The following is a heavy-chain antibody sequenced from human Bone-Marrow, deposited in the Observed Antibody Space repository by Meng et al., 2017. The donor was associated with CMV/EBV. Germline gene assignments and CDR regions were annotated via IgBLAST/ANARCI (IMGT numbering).Heavy chain of an antibody. D-gene: IGHD2-2*01. CDR3: ARGLGYCSSTSCYFNWFDP. V-gene: IGHV4-34*01. J-gene: IGHJ5*02. Sequence: SETLSLTCAVYGGSFSGYYWSWIRQPPGKGREWIGEINHSGSTNYNPSLKSRVTISVDTSKNQFSLKLSSVTAADTAVYYCARGLGYCSSTSCYFNWFDPWGQGTLVTVSS. CDR2: INHSGST. CDR1: GGSFSGYY.